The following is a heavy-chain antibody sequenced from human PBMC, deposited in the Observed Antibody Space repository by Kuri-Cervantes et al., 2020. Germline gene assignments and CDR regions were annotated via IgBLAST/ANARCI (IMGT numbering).Heavy chain of an antibody. CDR2: ISSSGSNI. J-gene: IGHJ6*03. D-gene: IGHD3-3*01. CDR1: GFTFSDYY. V-gene: IGHV3-11*01. CDR3: ARGLSDFWSGYYSYYYYMDV. Sequence: GGSLRLSCAASGFTFSDYYTSWIRQAPGKGLEWVSYISSSGSNIYYADSVKGRFTISRDNAKNSLYLQMNSLRAEDTAVYYCARGLSDFWSGYYSYYYYMDVWGKGTTVTVSS.